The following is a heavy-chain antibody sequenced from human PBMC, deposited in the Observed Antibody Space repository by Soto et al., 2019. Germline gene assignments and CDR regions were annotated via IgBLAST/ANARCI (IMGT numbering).Heavy chain of an antibody. CDR2: ISSSSTYI. CDR3: ARGYRGVATQYEVNDAFDI. V-gene: IGHV3-21*01. CDR1: GFTFSSYA. D-gene: IGHD3-10*01. Sequence: EVQLVESGGGLVKPGGSLRLSCAASGFTFSSYAMNWVRQAPGKGLEWVSPISSSSTYIYYEDSRCTISRDNAKNSLYLQMNGLRVEDTAVYYCARGYRGVATQYEVNDAFDIWGQGTMVTVSS. J-gene: IGHJ3*02.